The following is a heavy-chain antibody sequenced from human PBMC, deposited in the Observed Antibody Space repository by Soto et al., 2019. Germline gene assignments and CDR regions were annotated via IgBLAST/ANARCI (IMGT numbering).Heavy chain of an antibody. CDR3: AHRPSGWYLFDY. J-gene: IGHJ4*02. Sequence: QITLRESGPTLLRPTQPLTMTCTFSVFSLSTSGLGVGRIRQPPGKALEWLALIYWNDAKRYSLSLKSRLTITNDTSKNHVVLTKTNMNPVDTATYYCAHRPSGWYLFDYRGQGTLVTFFS. CDR1: VFSLSTSGLG. V-gene: IGHV2-5*01. D-gene: IGHD6-19*01. CDR2: IYWNDAK.